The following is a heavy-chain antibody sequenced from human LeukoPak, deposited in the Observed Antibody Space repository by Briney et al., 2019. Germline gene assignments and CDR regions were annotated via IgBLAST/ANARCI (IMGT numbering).Heavy chain of an antibody. V-gene: IGHV3-30*18. J-gene: IGHJ4*02. CDR3: AKDLRRRGVWFGELIDY. Sequence: GGSLRLSCAASGFTFSSYGMHWVRQAPGKGLEWVAVISYDGSNKYYADSVKGRFTISRDNSKNTLYLQMNSLRAEDTAVYYCAKDLRRRGVWFGELIDYWGQGTLVTVSS. D-gene: IGHD3-10*01. CDR1: GFTFSSYG. CDR2: ISYDGSNK.